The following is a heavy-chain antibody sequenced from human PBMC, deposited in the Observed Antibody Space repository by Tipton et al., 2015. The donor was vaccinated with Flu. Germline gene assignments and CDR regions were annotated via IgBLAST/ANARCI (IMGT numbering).Heavy chain of an antibody. Sequence: VQLVQSGGGLIQPGGSLRLSCAASGFTVISTYMSWVRQAPGKGLEWVSVIYTGVSGSTYYADSVKGRFTISRDNSKNTLYLQMNSLRVEDTAVYYCARQVASATDWFHPWCQGTLLTVSS. V-gene: IGHV3-53*01. J-gene: IGHJ5*02. CDR1: GFTVISTY. CDR2: IYTGVSGST. CDR3: ARQVASATDWFHP. D-gene: IGHD2-15*01.